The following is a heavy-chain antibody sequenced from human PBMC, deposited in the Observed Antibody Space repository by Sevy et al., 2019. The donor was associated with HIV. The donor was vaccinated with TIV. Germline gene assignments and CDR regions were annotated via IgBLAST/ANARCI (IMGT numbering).Heavy chain of an antibody. CDR1: GFTFTEFV. D-gene: IGHD3-22*01. CDR2: INSGGGST. J-gene: IGHJ4*02. CDR3: AKDVVRGYYDSSGYSDH. V-gene: IGHV3-23*01. Sequence: GGSLRLSCAASGFTFTEFVMSWVRQAPGKGLEWVSTINSGGGSTYYADSVKGRFTISRDNSQNTLDLQMNSLRAEDTAVYYFAKDVVRGYYDSSGYSDHWGQGTLVTVSS.